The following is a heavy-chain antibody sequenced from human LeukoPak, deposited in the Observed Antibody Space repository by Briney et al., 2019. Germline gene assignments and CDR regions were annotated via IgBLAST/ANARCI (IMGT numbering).Heavy chain of an antibody. CDR1: GYSISSGYY. J-gene: IGHJ6*03. CDR3: ARASDYSNYHDRADYYTYMDV. CDR2: IYHSGST. D-gene: IGHD4-11*01. Sequence: SETLSLTCAVSGYSISSGYYWGWIRQPPGKGLEWIGSIYHSGSTYYNPSLKSRVTISVDTSKNQFSLKLSSVTAADTAVYYCARASDYSNYHDRADYYTYMDVLGKGTKVTVSS. V-gene: IGHV4-38-2*01.